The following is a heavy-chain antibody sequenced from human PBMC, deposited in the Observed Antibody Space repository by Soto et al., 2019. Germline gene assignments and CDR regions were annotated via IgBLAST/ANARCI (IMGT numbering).Heavy chain of an antibody. Sequence: QVQLVQSGAEVKKPGASVKVSCKASGYTFTSYDINWVRQATGQGLEWMGWMNPNSGNTGYAQKFQGRVTMTRNTPIPPAYVGGRSLSWGDPAWFSWGGGGGFDYWGQGTLVTVSS. J-gene: IGHJ4*02. V-gene: IGHV1-8*01. CDR1: GYTFTSYD. CDR3: GGGGGFDY. CDR2: MNPNSGNT.